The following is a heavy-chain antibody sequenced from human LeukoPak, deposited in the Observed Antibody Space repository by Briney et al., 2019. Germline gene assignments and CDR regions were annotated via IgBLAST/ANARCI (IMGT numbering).Heavy chain of an antibody. CDR3: ARSLWFGELSGY. CDR2: ISAYNGNT. Sequence: ASVKVSCKASGYTFTSYGISWVRQAPGQGLEWVGWISAYNGNTNYAQKLQGRVTMTTDTSTSTAYMELRSLRSDDTAVYYCARSLWFGELSGYWGQGTLVTVSS. CDR1: GYTFTSYG. D-gene: IGHD3-10*01. V-gene: IGHV1-18*01. J-gene: IGHJ4*02.